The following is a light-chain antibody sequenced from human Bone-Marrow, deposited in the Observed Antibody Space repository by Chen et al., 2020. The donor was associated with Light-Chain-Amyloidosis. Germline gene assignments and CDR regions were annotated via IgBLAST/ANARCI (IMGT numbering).Light chain of an antibody. CDR1: DLPTKY. J-gene: IGLJ2*01. CDR3: QSADSSGTYEVI. V-gene: IGLV3-25*03. CDR2: RDT. Sequence: SYELTQPPSVSVSPGQTARITCSGDDLPTKYAYWYQQKPGQAPVLVIHRDTERPSGISERFSGSSSGTTATLTISVVQAKDEADYHCQSADSSGTYEVIFGGGTKLTVL.